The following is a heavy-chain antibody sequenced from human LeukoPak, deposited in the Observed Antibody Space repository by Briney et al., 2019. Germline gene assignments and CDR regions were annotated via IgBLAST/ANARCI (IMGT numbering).Heavy chain of an antibody. V-gene: IGHV3-11*01. CDR2: ISSRGSTI. Sequence: GGSLRLSCAASGFTFSDYYMSRIRQAPGKGLEWVSYISSRGSTIYYADSVKGRFTISRDNAKNSLYLQMNSLRAEDTAVYYCARHDTAMATDYGMDVWGQGTTVTVSS. CDR3: ARHDTAMATDYGMDV. CDR1: GFTFSDYY. J-gene: IGHJ6*02. D-gene: IGHD5-18*01.